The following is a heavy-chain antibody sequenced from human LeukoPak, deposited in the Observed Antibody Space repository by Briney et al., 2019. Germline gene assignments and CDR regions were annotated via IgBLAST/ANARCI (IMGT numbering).Heavy chain of an antibody. D-gene: IGHD3-9*01. J-gene: IGHJ4*02. CDR2: IYYSGST. Sequence: PSETLSLTCTVSGGSISSYYWSWIRQPPGKGLEWIGYIYYSGSTNYNPSPKSRVTISVDTSKNQFSLKLSSVTAADTAVYYCARAGPGILTGYFYWGQGTLVTVSS. CDR3: ARAGPGILTGYFY. CDR1: GGSISSYY. V-gene: IGHV4-59*01.